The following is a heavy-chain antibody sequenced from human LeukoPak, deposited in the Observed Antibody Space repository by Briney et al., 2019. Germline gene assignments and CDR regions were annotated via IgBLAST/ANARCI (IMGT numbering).Heavy chain of an antibody. CDR1: AFSLNAYN. J-gene: IGHJ4*02. CDR2: ISDSGFNT. Sequence: GGSLRLSCAASAFSLNAYNMNWVRQAPGKGLEWLSTISDSGFNTLYADSVKGRFTISRDNSKNTLYLQMNSLRAEDTAVYYCARDLMITFGGAIDYWGQGTLVTVSS. CDR3: ARDLMITFGGAIDY. V-gene: IGHV3-21*01. D-gene: IGHD3-16*01.